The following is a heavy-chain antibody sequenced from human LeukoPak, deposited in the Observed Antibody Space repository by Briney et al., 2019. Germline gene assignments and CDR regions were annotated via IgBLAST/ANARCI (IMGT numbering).Heavy chain of an antibody. J-gene: IGHJ6*02. CDR3: AKSVTAPLYYYYYYGMDV. CDR2: ISGDGGST. D-gene: IGHD4-11*01. CDR1: GFTFDDYA. Sequence: GGSLRLSCAASGFTFDDYAMHWVRQAPGKGLEWVSLISGDGGSTYDADSVKGRFTISRDNSKNSLYLQMNSLRTEDTALYYCAKSVTAPLYYYYYYGMDVWGQGTTVTVSS. V-gene: IGHV3-43*02.